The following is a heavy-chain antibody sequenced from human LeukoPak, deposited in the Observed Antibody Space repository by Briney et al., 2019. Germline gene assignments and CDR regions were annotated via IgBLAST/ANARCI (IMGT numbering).Heavy chain of an antibody. V-gene: IGHV4-59*01. CDR3: ARYCGGDCPDAFDI. J-gene: IGHJ3*02. Sequence: SEALSLTCTVSGGSISSYYWSWLRQPPGKGLEWIGYIYYSGSTNYNPSLKSRVTLSVDTSKNQFSLKLSSVTAADTAVYYCARYCGGDCPDAFDIWGQGTMVTVSS. D-gene: IGHD2-21*02. CDR1: GGSISSYY. CDR2: IYYSGST.